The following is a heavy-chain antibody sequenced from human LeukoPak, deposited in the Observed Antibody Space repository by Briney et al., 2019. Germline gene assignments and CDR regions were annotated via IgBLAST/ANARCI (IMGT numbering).Heavy chain of an antibody. J-gene: IGHJ4*02. D-gene: IGHD2-15*01. CDR3: AKSPVSSCRGSFCYPFDY. CDR1: GFTFSSYE. V-gene: IGHV3-48*03. Sequence: GGSLRLSCAASGFTFSSYEMNWVRQAPGKGLEWVSYISSSGSTIYYADSVKGRFTISRDNSKNTLYLQMNTLRAEDTAVYFCAKSPVSSCRGSFCYPFDYWGQGNLVTVSS. CDR2: ISSSGSTI.